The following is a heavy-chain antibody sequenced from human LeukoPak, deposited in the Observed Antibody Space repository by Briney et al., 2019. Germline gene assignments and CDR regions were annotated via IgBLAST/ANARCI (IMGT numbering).Heavy chain of an antibody. J-gene: IGHJ6*04. D-gene: IGHD2-2*01. CDR1: GGTFSSYA. CDR2: IIPIFGTA. V-gene: IGHV1-69*13. CDR3: ARERYCSSTSCYRRGMDV. Sequence: SVKVSCKASGGTFSSYAIRWVRQAPGQGLEWMGGIIPIFGTANYAQKFQGRVTITADESTSTAYMELSSLRSEDTAVYYCARERYCSSTSCYRRGMDVWGKGTTVTVSS.